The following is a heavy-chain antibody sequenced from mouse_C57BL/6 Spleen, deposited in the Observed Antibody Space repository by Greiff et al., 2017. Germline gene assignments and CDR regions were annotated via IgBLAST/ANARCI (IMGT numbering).Heavy chain of an antibody. V-gene: IGHV1-61*01. CDR3: ARSLSTMVTTWFAY. CDR2: IYPSDSET. D-gene: IGHD2-2*01. CDR1: GYTFTSYG. Sequence: VQLQQPGAELVRPGSSVKLSCKASGYTFTSYGMDWVKQRPGQGLEWIGNIYPSDSETHYNQKFKDKDTLTVDKSSSTAYMQLSSLTSDDSAVYYCARSLSTMVTTWFAYWGQGTLVTVSA. J-gene: IGHJ3*01.